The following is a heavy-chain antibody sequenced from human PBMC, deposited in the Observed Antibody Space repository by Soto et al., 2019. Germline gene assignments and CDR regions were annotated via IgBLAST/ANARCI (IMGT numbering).Heavy chain of an antibody. Sequence: GGSLRLSCAASGSTFSSSEMHLFLHAPGKVLEWVSYISKSSSVIYYADSVKGRFTISGDNAKNLLYLQMNSLRPEDTAVYFCASVNLRFSYGIDVWGQGTTVTVSS. CDR1: GSTFSSSE. D-gene: IGHD3-3*01. V-gene: IGHV3-48*03. CDR3: ASVNLRFSYGIDV. J-gene: IGHJ6*02. CDR2: ISKSSSVI.